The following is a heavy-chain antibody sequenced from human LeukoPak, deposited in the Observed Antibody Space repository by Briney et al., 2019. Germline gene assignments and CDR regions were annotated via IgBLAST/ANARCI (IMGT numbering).Heavy chain of an antibody. CDR2: IYYSGST. D-gene: IGHD5-12*01. J-gene: IGHJ4*02. CDR3: AREEHSGYDSFDY. CDR1: GGSISSGGYY. Sequence: SQTLSLTCTVSGGSISSGGYYWSWIRQHPGKGLEWIGYIYYSGSTYYNPPLKSRVTISVDTSKNQFSLKLSSVTAADTAVYYCAREEHSGYDSFDYWGQGTLVTVSS. V-gene: IGHV4-31*03.